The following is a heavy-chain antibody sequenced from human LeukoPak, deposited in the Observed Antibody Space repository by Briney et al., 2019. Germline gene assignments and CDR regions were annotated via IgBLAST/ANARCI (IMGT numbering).Heavy chain of an antibody. CDR3: ASLSSLTTVTGYYYYGMDV. D-gene: IGHD4-11*01. CDR1: GFTVSSIY. CDR2: IYSGGST. Sequence: GGSLRLSCAASGFTVSSIYMSWVRQAPGKGLEWLSVIYSGGSTYYADSVKGRFTISRDNSKNTVYLQMNSLRAEDTAVYYCASLSSLTTVTGYYYYGMDVWGQGTTVTVSS. J-gene: IGHJ6*02. V-gene: IGHV3-66*01.